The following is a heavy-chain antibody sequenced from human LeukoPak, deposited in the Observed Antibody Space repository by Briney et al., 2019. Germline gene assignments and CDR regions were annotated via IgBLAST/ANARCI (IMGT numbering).Heavy chain of an antibody. CDR1: GGSISSGGYY. D-gene: IGHD3-22*01. Sequence: SETLSLTCTVSGGSISSGGYYWSWIRQHPGEGLEWIGYIYYSGSTYYNPSLKSRVTISVDTSKNQFSLKLSSVTAADTAVYYCASLPSLSRGYTYWGQGTLVTVSS. CDR2: IYYSGST. V-gene: IGHV4-31*03. CDR3: ASLPSLSRGYTY. J-gene: IGHJ4*02.